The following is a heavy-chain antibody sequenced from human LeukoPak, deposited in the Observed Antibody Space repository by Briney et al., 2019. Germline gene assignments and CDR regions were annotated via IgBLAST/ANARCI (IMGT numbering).Heavy chain of an antibody. CDR2: TYYRSKWYN. D-gene: IGHD1-26*01. V-gene: IGHV6-1*01. Sequence: QTLSLTCAISGDSVSSNSAAWNWIRQSPSRGLEWLGRTYYRSKWYNDYAVSVKSRITINPDTSKNQFSLQLNSVTPEDTAVYYCARVSSYSPNNWFDPWGQGTLVTVSS. CDR1: GDSVSSNSAA. J-gene: IGHJ5*02. CDR3: ARVSSYSPNNWFDP.